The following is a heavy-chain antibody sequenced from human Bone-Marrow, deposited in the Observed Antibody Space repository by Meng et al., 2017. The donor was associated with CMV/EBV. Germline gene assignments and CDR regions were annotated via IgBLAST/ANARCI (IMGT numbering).Heavy chain of an antibody. CDR3: ARGYYDSSGYYGLDAFDI. J-gene: IGHJ3*02. Sequence: GGSLRLSCATSGFTFTYYAMHWVRQAPGKGLEWVAIIWYDASNKYYADSVKGRFTISRDNSKNTLYLQMNSLRAEDTAVYYCARGYYDSSGYYGLDAFDIWGQGTMVTVSS. CDR2: IWYDASNK. V-gene: IGHV3-33*01. D-gene: IGHD3-22*01. CDR1: GFTFTYYA.